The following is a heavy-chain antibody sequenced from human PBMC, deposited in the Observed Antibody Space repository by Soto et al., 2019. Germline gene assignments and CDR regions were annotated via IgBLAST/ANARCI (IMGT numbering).Heavy chain of an antibody. CDR3: ARGGPDIVATFFGY. CDR2: INPYNGDT. D-gene: IGHD5-12*01. Sequence: QVQLVQSGAEVKRPGASVKVSCKASGYTFTSYGISWVRQAPGQGLEWMGWINPYNGDTNHAQKLQGRVTMTTDTSTSTAYMELRSLRSDDTAVYYCARGGPDIVATFFGYWGQGTLVTVSS. J-gene: IGHJ4*02. V-gene: IGHV1-18*01. CDR1: GYTFTSYG.